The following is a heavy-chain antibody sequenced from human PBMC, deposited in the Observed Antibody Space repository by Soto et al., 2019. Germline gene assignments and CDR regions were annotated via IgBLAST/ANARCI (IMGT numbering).Heavy chain of an antibody. V-gene: IGHV3-53*01. D-gene: IGHD1-1*01. CDR2: MYSGGTT. Sequence: GGSLRLSCAASGFSVSSHHMNWVRQAPGKGLEWVSVMYSGGTTYYPDPLKGRCTISRDNSKNMLYLQVDNLRADDTAVYYCARDGRDGFPLDYWRQGTLVTVSS. J-gene: IGHJ4*02. CDR3: ARDGRDGFPLDY. CDR1: GFSVSSHH.